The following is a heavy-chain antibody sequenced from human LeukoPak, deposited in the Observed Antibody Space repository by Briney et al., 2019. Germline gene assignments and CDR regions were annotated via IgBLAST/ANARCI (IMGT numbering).Heavy chain of an antibody. D-gene: IGHD3-10*01. V-gene: IGHV3-23*01. CDR3: VKVPSSRSGSYWGPFDY. J-gene: IGHJ4*02. CDR1: GFTFSGYA. Sequence: GGSLRLSCAASGFTFSGYAMSWVRQAPGKGLEWVSVISVNGGNTYYADSVKGRFTISRDNSKNTLYLQMNSLRAEDTALYYCVKVPSSRSGSYWGPFDYWGQGTLVTVSS. CDR2: ISVNGGNT.